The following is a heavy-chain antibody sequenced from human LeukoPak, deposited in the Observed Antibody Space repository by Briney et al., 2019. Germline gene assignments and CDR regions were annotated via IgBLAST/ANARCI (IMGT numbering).Heavy chain of an antibody. V-gene: IGHV3-23*01. D-gene: IGHD1-14*01. CDR2: ISGSGGKT. J-gene: IGHJ4*02. CDR1: GFTFSSYA. Sequence: GGSLRLSCAASGFTFSSYAMSWVRQAPGKGLEWGSGISGSGGKTYYADSVKGRFTISRDNFKNTLYLQMNSLRAEDTAVYYCARLRTNFDYWGQGTLVTVSS. CDR3: ARLRTNFDY.